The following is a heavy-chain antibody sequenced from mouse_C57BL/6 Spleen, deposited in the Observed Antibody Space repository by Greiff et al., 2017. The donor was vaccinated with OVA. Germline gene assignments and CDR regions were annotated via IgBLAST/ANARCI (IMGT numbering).Heavy chain of an antibody. V-gene: IGHV5-6*01. CDR2: ISSGGSYT. Sequence: DVQLQESGGDLVKPGGSLKLSCAASGFTFSSYGMSWVRQTPDKRLEWVATISSGGSYTYYPDSVKGRFTISRDNAKNTLYLQMSSLKSEDTAMYYCARDYKDYWGQGTTLTVSS. CDR3: ARDYKDY. CDR1: GFTFSSYG. D-gene: IGHD2-12*01. J-gene: IGHJ2*01.